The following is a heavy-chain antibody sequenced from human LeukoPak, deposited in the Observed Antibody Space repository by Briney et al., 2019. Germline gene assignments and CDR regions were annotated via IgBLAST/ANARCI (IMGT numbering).Heavy chain of an antibody. CDR3: ARVGRRFYADYDWFDP. J-gene: IGHJ5*02. D-gene: IGHD4-17*01. V-gene: IGHV4-30-2*01. CDR2: IYHSGST. CDR1: GGSISSGGYS. Sequence: SETLSLTCAVSGGSISSGGYSWSWIRQPPGKGLEWIGYIYHSGSTYYNPSLKSRVTISVDRSKNQFSLKLSSVTAADTAVYYCARVGRRFYADYDWFDPWGQGTLVTVSS.